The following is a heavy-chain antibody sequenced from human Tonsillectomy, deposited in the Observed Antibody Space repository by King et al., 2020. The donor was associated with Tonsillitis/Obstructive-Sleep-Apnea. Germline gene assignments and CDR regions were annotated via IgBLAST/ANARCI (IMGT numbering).Heavy chain of an antibody. D-gene: IGHD3-22*01. J-gene: IGHJ4*02. CDR3: AREYFYHSSGYYDY. Sequence: VQLQQWGAGLLKPSETLSLTCAVYGGSFSGYYWSWIRQPPGKGLDWIGEINYGGSTNYNPSLKSRVTISLDTSKNQFSLNLSSVTAADTAVYYCAREYFYHSSGYYDYWGPGTLVTVSS. CDR1: GGSFSGYY. CDR2: INYGGST. V-gene: IGHV4-34*01.